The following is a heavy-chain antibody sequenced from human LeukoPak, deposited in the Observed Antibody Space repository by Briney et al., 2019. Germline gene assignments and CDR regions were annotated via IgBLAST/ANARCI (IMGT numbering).Heavy chain of an antibody. CDR1: GFSFDEYG. CDR2: INWNGGST. D-gene: IGHD6-6*01. J-gene: IGHJ6*03. CDR3: ARDGAAPDFYYYFVDV. Sequence: GGSLRLSCAASGFSFDEYGMSWVRQAPGKGLEWVSGINWNGGSTGYGDSVKGRFTISRDNAKNSLYLQMNSLRAEDTAVYYCARDGAAPDFYYYFVDVWGKGTTVTVSS. V-gene: IGHV3-20*04.